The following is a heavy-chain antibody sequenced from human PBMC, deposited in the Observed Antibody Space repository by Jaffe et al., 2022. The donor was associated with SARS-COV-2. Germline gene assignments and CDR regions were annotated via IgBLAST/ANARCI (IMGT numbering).Heavy chain of an antibody. J-gene: IGHJ3*02. CDR3: ARARQYLAAFDI. Sequence: QVQLVESGGGVVQPGRSLRLSCAASGFTFSSYAMHWVRQAPGKGLEWVAVISYDGSNKYYADSVKGRFTISRDNSKNTLYLQMNSLRAEDTAVYYCARARQYLAAFDIWGQGTMVTVSS. CDR1: GFTFSSYA. D-gene: IGHD4-4*01. V-gene: IGHV3-30-3*01. CDR2: ISYDGSNK.